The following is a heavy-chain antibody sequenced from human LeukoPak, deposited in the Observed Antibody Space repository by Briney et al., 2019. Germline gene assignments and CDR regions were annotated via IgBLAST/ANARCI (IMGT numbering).Heavy chain of an antibody. J-gene: IGHJ4*02. D-gene: IGHD3-9*01. CDR1: GGSFSGYY. CDR2: INHSGST. Sequence: SETLSLTCAVYGGSFSGYYWSWIRQPXXXXLEWIGEINHSGSTNYNPSLKSRVTISVDTSKNQFSLKLSSVTAADTAVYYCARGRIRYFDWLLSPPDYWGQGTLVTVSS. CDR3: ARGRIRYFDWLLSPPDY. V-gene: IGHV4-34*01.